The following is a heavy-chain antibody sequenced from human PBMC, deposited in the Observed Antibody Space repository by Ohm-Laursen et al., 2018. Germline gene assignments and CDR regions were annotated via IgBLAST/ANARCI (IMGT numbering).Heavy chain of an antibody. V-gene: IGHV3-23*01. J-gene: IGHJ4*01. Sequence: SLRLSCTASGFAFEDSWMTWVRQAPGKGLEWVSDISGIGNNPEYADSVKGRFIISRDNSKSMLFLQMNALRVEDTALYYCARPVADYWGQGILVSVSS. CDR3: ARPVADY. D-gene: IGHD2-15*01. CDR2: ISGIGNNP. CDR1: GFAFEDSW.